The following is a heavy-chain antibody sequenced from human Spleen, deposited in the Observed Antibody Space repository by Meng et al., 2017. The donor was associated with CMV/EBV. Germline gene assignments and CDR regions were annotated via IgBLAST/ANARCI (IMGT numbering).Heavy chain of an antibody. J-gene: IGHJ4*02. D-gene: IGHD3-10*01. Sequence: GSLKISCAASGFTVCSNYMTWVRQAPGKGLGWVSLIYNAVSTYYADSVKGRFTISRDNAKNSLYLQMNSLRAEDTAVYYCASDYYGSGSYDFVNVLDHWGQGTLVTVSS. CDR2: IYNAVST. V-gene: IGHV3-53*01. CDR3: ASDYYGSGSYDFVNVLDH. CDR1: GFTVCSNY.